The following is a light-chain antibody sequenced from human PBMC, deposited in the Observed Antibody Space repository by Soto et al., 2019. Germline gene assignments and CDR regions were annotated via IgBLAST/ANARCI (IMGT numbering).Light chain of an antibody. CDR2: DVS. Sequence: EIVLTQSPATLSLSPGERGTLSCRASESVTDYLAWYQQKPGQAPRLLVYDVSNRATGIPARFSGGGSGTDFTLTISRLEPEDFAVYYCQQYGSSPRKFGQGTKVDIK. V-gene: IGKV3-20*01. J-gene: IGKJ1*01. CDR3: QQYGSSPRK. CDR1: ESVTDY.